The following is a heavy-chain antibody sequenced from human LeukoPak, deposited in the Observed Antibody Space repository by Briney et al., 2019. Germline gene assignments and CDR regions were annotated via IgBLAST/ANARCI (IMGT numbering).Heavy chain of an antibody. D-gene: IGHD2-2*02. CDR2: INSDGSST. J-gene: IGHJ4*02. Sequence: GGSLRLSCAASGFTFSSYWMHWVRQAPGKGLVWVSRINSDGSSTSYADSVKGRFTISRDNAKNTLYLQMNSLRAEDTAVYYCARARFHCGSTSCYILYFDYWGQGTLVTVSS. V-gene: IGHV3-74*01. CDR3: ARARFHCGSTSCYILYFDY. CDR1: GFTFSSYW.